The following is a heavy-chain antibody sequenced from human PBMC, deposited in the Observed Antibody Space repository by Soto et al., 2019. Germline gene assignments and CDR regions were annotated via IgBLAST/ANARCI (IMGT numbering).Heavy chain of an antibody. D-gene: IGHD2-21*01. Sequence: PGGSLRLSCAASGFTFSTYVMSWVRQAPGKGLEWASAIRSSGDYTYYVDSVKGRFSISRDNSKNTLFLQMNSLRAEDTAVYYCSKGAIGTVPYLFDDWGQGTLVPVSS. V-gene: IGHV3-23*01. CDR1: GFTFSTYV. CDR3: SKGAIGTVPYLFDD. CDR2: IRSSGDYT. J-gene: IGHJ4*02.